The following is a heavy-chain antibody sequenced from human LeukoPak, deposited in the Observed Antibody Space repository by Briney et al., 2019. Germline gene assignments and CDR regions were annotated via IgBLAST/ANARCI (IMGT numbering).Heavy chain of an antibody. CDR2: IIPIFGTA. D-gene: IGHD2-21*01. CDR1: GGTFSSYA. J-gene: IGHJ4*02. V-gene: IGHV1-69*05. Sequence: SVKVSCKASGGTFSSYAISWVRQAPGQGLEWMGGIIPIFGTANYAQKFQGRVTITTDESTSTAYMELSSLRSEDTAVYYCARALNDVVVIYYWGQGTLVTVSS. CDR3: ARALNDVVVIYY.